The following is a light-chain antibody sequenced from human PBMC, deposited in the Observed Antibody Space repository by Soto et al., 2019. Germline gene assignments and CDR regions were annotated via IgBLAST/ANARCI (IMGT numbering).Light chain of an antibody. V-gene: IGLV1-40*01. CDR3: QSYDSSPSGYV. CDR1: SSDIGAGYD. J-gene: IGLJ1*01. CDR2: GNN. Sequence: QSVLTQPPSVSGAPGQRVTISCTGSSSDIGAGYDVHWYQQLPGTAPKLLIYGNNNRPSGVPDRFSGSKSGTSASLAITGLQAEDEADYYCQSYDSSPSGYVFGTGTKLTVL.